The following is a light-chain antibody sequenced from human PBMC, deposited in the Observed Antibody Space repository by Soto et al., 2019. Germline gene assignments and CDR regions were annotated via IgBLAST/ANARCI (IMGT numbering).Light chain of an antibody. V-gene: IGLV2-8*01. CDR1: KNDVGFYDF. Sequence: QSVLTQPPSASGSPGQSVTISCTGTKNDVGFYDFVSWYQHHPGKAPRLIIYEVVQRPSGVPDRFSGSKSGNTASLTVSGLQAADEADYFCKSYAGSNTYVFXSGTKV. CDR3: KSYAGSNTYV. CDR2: EVV. J-gene: IGLJ1*01.